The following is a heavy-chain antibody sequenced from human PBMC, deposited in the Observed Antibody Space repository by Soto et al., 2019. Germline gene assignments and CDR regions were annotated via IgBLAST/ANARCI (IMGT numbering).Heavy chain of an antibody. Sequence: SETLSLTCTVSGGSISSYYWSWIRQPPGKGLEWIGYIYYSGTTNYNPSLKSRVTISVDTSKNQFSLKLSSVTAADTAVYYCARYSGRYPYNWFDPWGQRTLVTVSS. CDR3: ARYSGRYPYNWFDP. CDR2: IYYSGTT. D-gene: IGHD1-26*01. V-gene: IGHV4-59*01. J-gene: IGHJ5*02. CDR1: GGSISSYY.